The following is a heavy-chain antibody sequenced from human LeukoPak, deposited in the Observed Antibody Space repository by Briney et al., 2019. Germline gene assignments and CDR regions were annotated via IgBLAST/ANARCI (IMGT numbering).Heavy chain of an antibody. V-gene: IGHV3-20*04. J-gene: IGHJ4*02. CDR2: INWNGGST. Sequence: GGSLRLSCAASGFTFDDYDMTWVRQAPGKGLEWVSGINWNGGSTGYADSVKGRFTISRDNARNSLYLQMNSLRADDTALYYCASIAAAGRGDFDYWGQGTLVTVSS. D-gene: IGHD6-13*01. CDR3: ASIAAAGRGDFDY. CDR1: GFTFDDYD.